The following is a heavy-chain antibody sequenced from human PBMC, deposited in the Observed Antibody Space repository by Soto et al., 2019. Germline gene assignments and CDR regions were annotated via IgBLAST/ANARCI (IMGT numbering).Heavy chain of an antibody. J-gene: IGHJ2*01. D-gene: IGHD3-22*01. CDR3: ARAVVVITDVEWYFDL. CDR2: IHYSGST. Sequence: QVQLQESGPGLVKPSQTLSLTCTVSGGSINSGDYYWSWIRQQPGKGLEWIGYIHYSGSTWYNPSLQRPFTILVDASNNHFSLKLSSVTVADTAVYYCARAVVVITDVEWYFDLWGRGALVTVSS. V-gene: IGHV4-31*01. CDR1: GGSINSGDYY.